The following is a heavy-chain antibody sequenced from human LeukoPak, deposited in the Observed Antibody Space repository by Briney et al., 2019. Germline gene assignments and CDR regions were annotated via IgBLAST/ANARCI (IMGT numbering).Heavy chain of an antibody. D-gene: IGHD2-2*01. CDR2: ISGTGGST. CDR3: ARVSCSSTSCSKNDY. CDR1: KFIFSSYA. Sequence: GGSLRLSCAASKFIFSSYAMSWVRQAPGKGLEWVSTISGTGGSTYYTDRVKGRFTISRDNSKNTLYLQMNSLRADDTAVYYCARVSCSSTSCSKNDYWGQGTLVTVSS. J-gene: IGHJ4*02. V-gene: IGHV3-23*01.